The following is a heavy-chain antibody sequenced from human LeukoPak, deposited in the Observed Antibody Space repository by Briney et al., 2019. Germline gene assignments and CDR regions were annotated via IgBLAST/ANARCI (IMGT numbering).Heavy chain of an antibody. J-gene: IGHJ4*02. CDR3: ARGAQGYYDSSGYGFDY. V-gene: IGHV4-61*02. D-gene: IGHD3-22*01. CDR1: GGSISSGSYY. CDR2: IYTSGST. Sequence: SQTLSLTCTVSGGSISSGSYYWSWIRQPAGKGLEWIGRIYTSGSTNYNPSLKSRVTISVDTSKNQFSLKLSSVTAADTAVYYCARGAQGYYDSSGYGFDYWGQGTLVTVSP.